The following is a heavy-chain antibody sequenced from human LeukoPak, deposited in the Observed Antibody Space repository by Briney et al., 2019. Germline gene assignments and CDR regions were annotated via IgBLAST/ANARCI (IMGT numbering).Heavy chain of an antibody. V-gene: IGHV1-2*06. Sequence: GASVKVSCKASGYTFTGYYMHWVRQAPGQGLEWMGRINPNSGGTNYAQKFQGRVTMTRDTSISTAYMELSRLRSDDTAVYYCARGLGSSSSPGGYWGQGTLVTVSS. CDR2: INPNSGGT. CDR3: ARGLGSSSSPGGY. D-gene: IGHD6-6*01. J-gene: IGHJ4*02. CDR1: GYTFTGYY.